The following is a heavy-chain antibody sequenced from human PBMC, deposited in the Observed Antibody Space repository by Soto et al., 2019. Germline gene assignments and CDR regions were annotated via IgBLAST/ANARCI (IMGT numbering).Heavy chain of an antibody. CDR2: IRGSGGST. V-gene: IGHV3-23*01. J-gene: IGHJ4*02. Sequence: EVQLLESGGGLVQPGASLRLSCAASGFTFSRYAMIWVRQAPGKGLEWVSAIRGSGGSTDYADSVKGRFTIPRDNSENARYLQMNSLRAEDTAVYYCAKSSPLGYCISTTCYVWKFDYWDQLTLVT. D-gene: IGHD2-2*01. CDR1: GFTFSRYA. CDR3: AKSSPLGYCISTTCYVWKFDY.